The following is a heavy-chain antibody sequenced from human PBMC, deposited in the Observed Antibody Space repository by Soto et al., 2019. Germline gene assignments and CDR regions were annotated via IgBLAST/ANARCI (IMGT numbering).Heavy chain of an antibody. CDR3: ATMNGYFEY. J-gene: IGHJ4*02. Sequence: GGSQRLSCADSGFSFSTYSMSWVRQTPGKGLEWVSAITATGDRTYYADSVTGRFTISRDNSKKTHYLQMTSLRAEDTAMYYCATMNGYFEYWGQGTPVTVSS. D-gene: IGHD3-22*01. V-gene: IGHV3-23*01. CDR2: ITATGDRT. CDR1: GFSFSTYS.